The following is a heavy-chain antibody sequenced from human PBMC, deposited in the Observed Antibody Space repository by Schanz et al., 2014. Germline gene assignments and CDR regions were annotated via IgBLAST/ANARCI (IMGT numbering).Heavy chain of an antibody. CDR1: GFTFSSYW. V-gene: IGHV3-74*01. CDR3: AKGRFGELSAFDI. J-gene: IGHJ3*02. CDR2: IKSDGSST. Sequence: EVQLVESGGGLVQPGGSLRLSCAASGFTFSSYWMHWVRQVPGKGLVWVSRIKSDGSSTSYADSVKGRFTISRDNAENTLFLQMNSLRAEDTAVYYCAKGRFGELSAFDIWGQGTMXTVSS. D-gene: IGHD3-10*01.